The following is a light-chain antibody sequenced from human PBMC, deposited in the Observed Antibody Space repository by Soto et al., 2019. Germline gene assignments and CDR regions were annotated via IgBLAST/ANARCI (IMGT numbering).Light chain of an antibody. CDR1: KNDIGVYDF. J-gene: IGLJ1*01. Sequence: QSVLPQPPSASGSPGQSVTISCTGTKNDIGVYDFVSWYQHHPGKAPRLIIYEVVQRPSGVPDRFSGSKSGNTASLTVSGRQAAYEADYFCKSYAGSNTDGFGSGTKVAVL. CDR3: KSYAGSNTDG. CDR2: EVV. V-gene: IGLV2-8*01.